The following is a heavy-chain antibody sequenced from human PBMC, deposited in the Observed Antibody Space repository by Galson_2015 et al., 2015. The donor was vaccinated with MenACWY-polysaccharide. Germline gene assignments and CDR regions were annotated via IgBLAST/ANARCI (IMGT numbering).Heavy chain of an antibody. D-gene: IGHD6-13*01. J-gene: IGHJ4*02. CDR2: ISYDGSKE. V-gene: IGHV3-30*18. Sequence: SLRLSCAASGFTFSSYGIHWVRQAPGKGLEWVALISYDGSKEYYADSVKGRFSISRDNSKNTLYLQMNSLRVEDTAVYYCTKDRLAAAGDPDYWGQG. CDR1: GFTFSSYG. CDR3: TKDRLAAAGDPDY.